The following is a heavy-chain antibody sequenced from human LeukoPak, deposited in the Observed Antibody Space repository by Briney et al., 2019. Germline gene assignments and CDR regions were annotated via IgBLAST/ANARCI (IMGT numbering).Heavy chain of an antibody. D-gene: IGHD2-15*01. CDR2: IYYSGST. V-gene: IGHV4-61*01. Sequence: SETLSLTCTVSNGSISSDTYFWSWIRQPPGKGLEWIGYIYYSGSTNYNPSLKSRVTISVDTSKNQFSLKLSSVTAADTAVYYCARGADLVVVAATQRGSWFDPWGQGTLVTVSS. CDR3: ARGADLVVVAATQRGSWFDP. CDR1: NGSISSDTYF. J-gene: IGHJ5*02.